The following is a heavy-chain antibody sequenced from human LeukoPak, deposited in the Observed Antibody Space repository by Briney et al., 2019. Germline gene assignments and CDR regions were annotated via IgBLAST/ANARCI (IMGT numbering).Heavy chain of an antibody. Sequence: GGSLRLSCAASGFTFSSYAMSWVRQAPGKGLEWVSAISGSGGSTYYADSVKGRFTISRDNSKNTLYLQMNSLRAEDTAVYYCAKDPVLLGQDSGYPPRDSDYWGQGTLVTVSS. J-gene: IGHJ4*02. CDR2: ISGSGGST. CDR1: GFTFSSYA. CDR3: AKDPVLLGQDSGYPPRDSDY. D-gene: IGHD2-8*02. V-gene: IGHV3-23*01.